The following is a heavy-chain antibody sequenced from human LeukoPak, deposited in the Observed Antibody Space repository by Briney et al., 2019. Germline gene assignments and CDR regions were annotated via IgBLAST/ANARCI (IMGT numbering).Heavy chain of an antibody. Sequence: GGSLRLSCAASGFTFSDYYMSWIRQAPGKGLEWVSAISSSSSYIYYADSVKGRFTISRHNAKRSLYLQMNSLRAEDTAVYYCARDLGGYGDYGTNFDYWGQGTLVTVSS. CDR3: ARDLGGYGDYGTNFDY. V-gene: IGHV3-11*06. CDR2: ISSSSSYI. D-gene: IGHD4-17*01. J-gene: IGHJ4*02. CDR1: GFTFSDYY.